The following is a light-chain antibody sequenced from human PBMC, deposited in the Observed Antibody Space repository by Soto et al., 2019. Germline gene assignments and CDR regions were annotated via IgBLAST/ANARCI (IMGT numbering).Light chain of an antibody. CDR3: SSYTTSTTYV. V-gene: IGLV2-14*01. CDR2: EVS. Sequence: QSVLTQPASVSGSPGQSITISCTGTISDVGGYNYVSWYQQRPGKAPKLMIYEVSNRPSGVSDRFSGSKSGNTASLTISGLQAEEEADYYCSSYTTSTTYVFGTGTKVTVL. CDR1: ISDVGGYNY. J-gene: IGLJ1*01.